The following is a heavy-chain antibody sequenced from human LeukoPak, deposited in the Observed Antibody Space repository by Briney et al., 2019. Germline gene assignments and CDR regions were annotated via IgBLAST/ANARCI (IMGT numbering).Heavy chain of an antibody. CDR2: IKKDGSEK. Sequence: PSETLSLTCTVSGYSISNGYYWGWIRQPPGKGLEWVANIKKDGSEKYYVDAVKGRFTISRDNAKTSLYLQMNSLRAEDTAVYYCARDLSGIAGYTYGRGIDYWGQGTLVTVSS. CDR3: ARDLSGIAGYTYGRGIDY. D-gene: IGHD5-18*01. J-gene: IGHJ4*02. V-gene: IGHV3-7*01. CDR1: GYSISNGYY.